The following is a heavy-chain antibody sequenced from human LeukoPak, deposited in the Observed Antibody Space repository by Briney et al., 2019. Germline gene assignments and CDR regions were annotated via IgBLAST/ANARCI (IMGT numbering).Heavy chain of an antibody. CDR3: ARVPLAAADHYFDY. CDR2: ISSSSSYI. Sequence: PGGSLRLSCAASGFTFSSYSMNWVRQAPGKGLEWVSSISSSSSYIYCADSVKGRFTISRDNAKNSLYLQMNSLRAEDTAVYYCARVPLAAADHYFDYWGQGTLVTVSS. J-gene: IGHJ4*02. CDR1: GFTFSSYS. V-gene: IGHV3-21*01. D-gene: IGHD6-13*01.